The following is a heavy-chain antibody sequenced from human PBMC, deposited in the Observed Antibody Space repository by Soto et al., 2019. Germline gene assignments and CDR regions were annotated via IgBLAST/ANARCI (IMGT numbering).Heavy chain of an antibody. CDR3: ASPLGVVGGSPAVN. CDR2: IYYSGST. J-gene: IGHJ4*02. Sequence: QLQLQESGPGLVKPSEPLSLTCTVSGGSISSSSYYWGWIRQPPGKGLEWIGGIYYSGSTYYNPSLKSRVPIPVDTSKHQFSLGLSSVTAADKAVYSRASPLGVVGGSPAVNGGEGTVVTVSS. CDR1: GGSISSSSYY. V-gene: IGHV4-39*01. D-gene: IGHD2-15*01.